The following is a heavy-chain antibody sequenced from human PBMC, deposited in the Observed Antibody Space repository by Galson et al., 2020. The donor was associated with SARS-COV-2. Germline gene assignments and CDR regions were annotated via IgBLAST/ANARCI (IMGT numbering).Heavy chain of an antibody. J-gene: IGHJ5*02. CDR2: IHYSGST. Sequence: SETLSLTCTVSGGSMSSYFWTWIRQPPGKGLEWIGCIHYSGSTKYNPSLKSRVTISVDTSKNQFSLKLSSVTAADTAVYYCARDFVTGTYNWFDPWGQGTLVTVSS. CDR1: GGSMSSYF. V-gene: IGHV4-59*01. CDR3: ARDFVTGTYNWFDP. D-gene: IGHD1-7*01.